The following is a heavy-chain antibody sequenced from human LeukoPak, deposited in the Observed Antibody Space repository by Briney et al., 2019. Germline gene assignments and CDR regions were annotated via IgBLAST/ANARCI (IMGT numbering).Heavy chain of an antibody. CDR3: ARRCPAAAGTYYFDY. V-gene: IGHV3-30*03. CDR1: GFTFSSYG. D-gene: IGHD6-13*01. CDR2: ISYDGSNK. Sequence: GGSLRLSCAATGFTFSSYGMHWVRQAPGKGLEGVAVISYDGSNKYYADSVKGRFTISRDNAKNSLYLQMNSLRAEDTAVYYCARRCPAAAGTYYFDYWGQGTLVTVSS. J-gene: IGHJ4*02.